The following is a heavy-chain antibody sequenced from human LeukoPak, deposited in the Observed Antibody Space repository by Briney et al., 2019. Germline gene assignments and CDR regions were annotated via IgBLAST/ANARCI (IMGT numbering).Heavy chain of an antibody. D-gene: IGHD2-2*02. V-gene: IGHV3-30*02. CDR3: AKDTYCSSTSCYSLGDY. Sequence: GGSLRLSCEASGFTFSSYGMHWVRQAPGKGLEWVAFIRYDGSNKYYADSVKGRFTISRDNSKNTLYLQMNSLRAEDTAVYYCAKDTYCSSTSCYSLGDYWGQGTLVTVSS. CDR1: GFTFSSYG. CDR2: IRYDGSNK. J-gene: IGHJ4*02.